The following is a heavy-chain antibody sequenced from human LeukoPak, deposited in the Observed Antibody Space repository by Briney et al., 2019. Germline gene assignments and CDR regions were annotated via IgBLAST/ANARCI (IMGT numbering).Heavy chain of an antibody. J-gene: IGHJ4*02. V-gene: IGHV3-74*01. Sequence: GGSLRLSCAASGFTFSSHWMHWVRQVPGKGLVWVSRINNDGSGATYADSVKGRFTISRDNAKNSLYLQMNSLRAEDTAVYYCARDLPPCHWGQGTLVTVSS. CDR3: ARDLPPCH. CDR2: INNDGSGA. CDR1: GFTFSSHW.